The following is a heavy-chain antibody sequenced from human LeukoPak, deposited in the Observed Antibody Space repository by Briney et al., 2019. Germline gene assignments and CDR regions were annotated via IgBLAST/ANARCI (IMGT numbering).Heavy chain of an antibody. V-gene: IGHV4-38-2*01. D-gene: IGHD5-12*01. CDR1: GYSISSGYY. J-gene: IGHJ4*02. CDR2: IYHSGST. Sequence: PSETLSLTCAVSGYSISSGYYWGWIRQPPGKGLEWIGSIYHSGSTYYNPSLKSRVTISADTSKNQFSLKLSSVTAADTAVYYCASHVDIVATFDYWGQGTLVTVSS. CDR3: ASHVDIVATFDY.